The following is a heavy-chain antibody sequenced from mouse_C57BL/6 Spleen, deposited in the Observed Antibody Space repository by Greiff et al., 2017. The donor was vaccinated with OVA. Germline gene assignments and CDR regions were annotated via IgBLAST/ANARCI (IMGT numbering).Heavy chain of an antibody. D-gene: IGHD2-2*01. Sequence: QVQLQQSGAELVKPGASVKLSCKASGYTFTEYTIHWVKQRSGQGLEWIGWFYPGSGSIKYNEKFKDKATLTADKSSSTVYMELSRLTSEDSAVYFCARHEEADGYVYYYAMDYWGQGTSVTVSS. CDR2: FYPGSGSI. V-gene: IGHV1-62-2*01. CDR3: ARHEEADGYVYYYAMDY. J-gene: IGHJ4*01. CDR1: GYTFTEYT.